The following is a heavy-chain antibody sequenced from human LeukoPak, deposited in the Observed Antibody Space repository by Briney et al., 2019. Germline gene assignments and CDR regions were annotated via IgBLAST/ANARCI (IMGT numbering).Heavy chain of an antibody. CDR1: GFTFSSYG. J-gene: IGHJ4*02. CDR2: ISYDGSNK. CDR3: ARGGYGDYGGIDY. Sequence: GRSLRLSCAASGFTFSSYGMHWVRQAPGKGLEWVAVISYDGSNKYYADSVKGRFTISRDNAKNSLYLQMNSLRAEDTAVYYCARGGYGDYGGIDYWGQGTLVTVSS. D-gene: IGHD4-17*01. V-gene: IGHV3-30*03.